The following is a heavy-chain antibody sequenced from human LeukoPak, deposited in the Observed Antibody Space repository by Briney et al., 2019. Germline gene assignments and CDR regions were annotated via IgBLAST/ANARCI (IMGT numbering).Heavy chain of an antibody. Sequence: GGSLRLSCAASGFTFSSYAMHWVRQAPGKGLEWVAVISYDGSNKYYADSVKGRFTISRDNSKNTLYLQMNSLRAEDTAVYYCARGQTNYGMDVWGQGTTVTVSS. V-gene: IGHV3-30*04. CDR1: GFTFSSYA. D-gene: IGHD1-14*01. J-gene: IGHJ6*02. CDR3: ARGQTNYGMDV. CDR2: ISYDGSNK.